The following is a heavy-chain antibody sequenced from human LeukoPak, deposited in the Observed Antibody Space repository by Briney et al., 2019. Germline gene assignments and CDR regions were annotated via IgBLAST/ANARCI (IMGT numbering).Heavy chain of an antibody. CDR3: VRAGSYNWFDP. CDR1: GFTFRSYW. V-gene: IGHV3-7*01. Sequence: QPGGSLRLSCAASGFTFRSYWMSWVRQAPGKGLEWVANIKEDGSEKTYVDSVKGRFTISRDNAKNSLFLQMNSLRAEDTAIYYCVRAGSYNWFDPWGQGTLVPVSS. J-gene: IGHJ5*02. CDR2: IKEDGSEK.